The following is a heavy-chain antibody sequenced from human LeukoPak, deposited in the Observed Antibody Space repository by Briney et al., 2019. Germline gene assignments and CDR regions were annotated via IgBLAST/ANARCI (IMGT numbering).Heavy chain of an antibody. CDR2: VTSGRST. CDR1: GFTFSSYG. J-gene: IGHJ4*02. Sequence: PGGTLRLSCAASGFTFSSYGMNWVRQAPGKGLEWVSFVTSGRSTYYADSVKGRFTISRDNSKNTLYLQMNSLRADDTAVYYCAKRIQSAMATGYWGQGTLVTVSS. V-gene: IGHV3-23*01. D-gene: IGHD5-18*01. CDR3: AKRIQSAMATGY.